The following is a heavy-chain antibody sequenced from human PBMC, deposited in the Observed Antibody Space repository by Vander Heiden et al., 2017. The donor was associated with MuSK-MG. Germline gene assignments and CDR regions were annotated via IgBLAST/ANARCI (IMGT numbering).Heavy chain of an antibody. CDR3: AKDWGVYWGYFFDS. J-gene: IGHJ4*02. CDR2: LAGSGGST. V-gene: IGHV3-23*01. D-gene: IGHD2-8*02. Sequence: EVQLLESGGGLIQPGGSLRLSCRASEFIFSSYAMSWVRQAPGKGLDWVSSLAGSGGSTYYADSVRGRFTISRDNSKNTLFLQMNSLRAEDTAVYYCAKDWGVYWGYFFDSWGQGTLATVSS. CDR1: EFIFSSYA.